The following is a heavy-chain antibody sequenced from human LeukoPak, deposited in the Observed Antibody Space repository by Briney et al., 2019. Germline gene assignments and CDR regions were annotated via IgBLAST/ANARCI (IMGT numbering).Heavy chain of an antibody. CDR1: GGSISSTNW. V-gene: IGHV4-4*02. J-gene: IGHJ4*02. Sequence: PSGTLSLTCGVSGGSISSTNWWTWVRQPPGKGREGIGEVHLGGRTNYSPSLQSGLDMSVDLSENHISLKLTSVTAADTAVYYCAREGGPYRPLDYTGQGTLVTVSS. CDR2: VHLGGRT. CDR3: AREGGPYRPLDY.